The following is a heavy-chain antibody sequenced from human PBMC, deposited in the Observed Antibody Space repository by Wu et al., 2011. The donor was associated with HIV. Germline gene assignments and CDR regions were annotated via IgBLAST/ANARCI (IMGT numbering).Heavy chain of an antibody. CDR3: ARDLGGDEDH. CDR1: GGTFSTYG. D-gene: IGHD2-21*01. J-gene: IGHJ4*02. V-gene: IGHV1-69*14. CDR2: IIPILGTV. Sequence: QVQLVQSGAEVKKPGSSVKVSCKASGGTFSTYGISWVRQAPGQGPEWMGGIIPILGTVKYAQKFQGRVTITADKSTSTAYMELSSLRSEDTAIYYCARDLGGDEDHWGQGTLVTVSS.